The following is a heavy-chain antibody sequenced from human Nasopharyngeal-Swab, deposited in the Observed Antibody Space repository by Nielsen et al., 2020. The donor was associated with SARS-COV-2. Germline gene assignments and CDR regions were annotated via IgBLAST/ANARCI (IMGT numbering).Heavy chain of an antibody. J-gene: IGHJ5*02. V-gene: IGHV1-24*01. CDR3: ATGAAAGTQNWFDP. Sequence: ASVKASCKVSGYTLTELSMHWVRQAPGKGLEWMGGFDPEDGETIYAQKFQGRVTMTEDTSTDTAYMELSSLRSEDTAVYYCATGAAAGTQNWFDPWGQGTLVTVSS. CDR2: FDPEDGET. D-gene: IGHD6-13*01. CDR1: GYTLTELS.